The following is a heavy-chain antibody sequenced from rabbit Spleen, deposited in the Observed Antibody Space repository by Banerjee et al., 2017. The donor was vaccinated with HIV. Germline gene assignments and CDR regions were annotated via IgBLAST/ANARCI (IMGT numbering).Heavy chain of an antibody. CDR2: TAAGGSPFT. Sequence: QQLVESGGGLVKSGASLTLTCTASGFSFSSGYDMCWVRQAPGKGLEWIACTAAGGSPFTYYATWAKGRFTCSKASSTTVTLQMTSLTAADTATYFCARDTGTSFSTYGMDLWGPGTLVTVS. CDR1: GFSFSSGYD. J-gene: IGHJ6*01. CDR3: ARDTGTSFSTYGMDL. V-gene: IGHV1S40*01. D-gene: IGHD8-1*01.